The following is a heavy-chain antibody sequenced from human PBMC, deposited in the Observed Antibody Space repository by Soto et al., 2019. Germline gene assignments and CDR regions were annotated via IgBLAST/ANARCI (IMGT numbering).Heavy chain of an antibody. CDR2: IYFSGNT. CDR3: AREFYYDNSGYYYVYAFDI. D-gene: IGHD3-22*01. J-gene: IGHJ3*02. CDR1: GGSVSSVNYY. Sequence: QVQLQESGPGLVKPSETLSLTCTVSGGSVSSVNYYWSWIRQPPGKGLEWIGHIYFSGNTNFNPSLKSRVTISIDTSKNQFSLKLSSVTAADTAVYFCAREFYYDNSGYYYVYAFDIWGQGTMVTVSS. V-gene: IGHV4-61*01.